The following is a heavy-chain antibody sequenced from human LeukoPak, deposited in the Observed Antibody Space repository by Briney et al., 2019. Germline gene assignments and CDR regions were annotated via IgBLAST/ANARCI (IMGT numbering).Heavy chain of an antibody. CDR3: ARLSSWAKFDY. CDR2: IYYSGST. D-gene: IGHD6-13*01. J-gene: IGHJ4*02. V-gene: IGHV4-39*01. CDR1: GGSISSSSYY. Sequence: SETLSLTCTVSGGSISSSSYYWGWIRPPPGKGLEWIGCIYYSGSTYYNPSLKSRATISVDTSKNQFSLKLSSETAADTAVYYCARLSSWAKFDYWGQGTLVTVSS.